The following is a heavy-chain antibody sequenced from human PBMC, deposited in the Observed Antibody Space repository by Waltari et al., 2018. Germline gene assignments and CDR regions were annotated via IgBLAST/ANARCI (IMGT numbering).Heavy chain of an antibody. J-gene: IGHJ4*02. CDR1: GYTFTNYA. CDR3: ARGLELTTPDY. D-gene: IGHD4-17*01. V-gene: IGHV1-3*01. CDR2: INAGNGNT. Sequence: QVQLVQSGADVKKPGASVKLSCKTSGYTFTNYAIFWVRQAPGQRLEWMGWINAGNGNTKYSQKFQGRVTITRDTSASTAYMELTSLISEDTGVYYCARGLELTTPDYWGQGTLVTVSS.